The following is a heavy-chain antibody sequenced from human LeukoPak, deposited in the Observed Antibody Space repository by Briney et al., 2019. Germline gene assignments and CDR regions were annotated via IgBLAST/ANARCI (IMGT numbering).Heavy chain of an antibody. Sequence: KPSETLSLTCAVYGGSFSGCYWSWIRQPPGKGLEWLGEINHSGSTNYNPSLKSRVTISVDTSKNQFSLKLSSVTAADTAVYYCAGPLHYYGSGSRPRAIDYWGQGTLVTVSS. D-gene: IGHD3-10*01. J-gene: IGHJ4*02. CDR3: AGPLHYYGSGSRPRAIDY. CDR1: GGSFSGCY. CDR2: INHSGST. V-gene: IGHV4-34*01.